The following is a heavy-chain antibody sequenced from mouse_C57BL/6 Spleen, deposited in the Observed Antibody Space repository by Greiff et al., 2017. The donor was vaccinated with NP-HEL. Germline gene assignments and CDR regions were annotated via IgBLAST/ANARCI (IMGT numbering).Heavy chain of an antibody. CDR2: ISSGGSYT. Sequence: DVMLVESGGDLVKPGGSLKLSCAASGFTFSSYGMSWVRQTPDKRLEWVATISSGGSYTYYPDSVKGRFTISRDNAKNTLYLQMSSLKSEDTATYYCARQEDWYFDVWGTGTTVTVSS. CDR1: GFTFSSYG. J-gene: IGHJ1*03. V-gene: IGHV5-6*02. CDR3: ARQEDWYFDV.